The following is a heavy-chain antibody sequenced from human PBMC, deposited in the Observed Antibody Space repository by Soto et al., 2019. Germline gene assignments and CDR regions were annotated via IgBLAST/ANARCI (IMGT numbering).Heavy chain of an antibody. J-gene: IGHJ4*02. Sequence: PSETLSLTCTVSGGSISSGNFYWSWIRQPPGKGLEWIGYIYFSGSTSYSPSLKSRLTISLNTSNNQFSLKLTSVTAADTAVYYWAHDSHGGTTYFDLWGQGALVNVSS. D-gene: IGHD1-7*01. CDR2: IYFSGST. CDR3: AHDSHGGTTYFDL. CDR1: GGSISSGNFY. V-gene: IGHV4-30-4*03.